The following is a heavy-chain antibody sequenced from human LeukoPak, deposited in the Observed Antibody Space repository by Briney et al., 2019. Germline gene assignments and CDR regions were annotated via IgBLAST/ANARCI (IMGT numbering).Heavy chain of an antibody. CDR1: GFTFSSYA. J-gene: IGHJ4*02. CDR3: AKGYYDSSGCYFDY. CDR2: VSGSGGST. D-gene: IGHD3-22*01. V-gene: IGHV3-23*01. Sequence: PGGSLRLSCAASGFTFSSYAMSWVRQAPGKGLERVSAVSGSGGSTYYADSVKGRFTISRDNSKNTLYLQMNSLRAEDTAVYYCAKGYYDSSGCYFDYWGQGTLVTVSS.